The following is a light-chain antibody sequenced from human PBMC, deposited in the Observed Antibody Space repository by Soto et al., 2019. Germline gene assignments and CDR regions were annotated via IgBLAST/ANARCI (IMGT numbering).Light chain of an antibody. J-gene: IGLJ2*01. Sequence: SYVLTQPPSVSVAPGKTARITCGGNDVGSKSVHWYQQKPGQAPVLVIYYEVDRPSGIPERFSGSNSGNTATLTITRVDAGDEADYYCHVWDSDSDHPGFGGGTKLTVL. CDR3: HVWDSDSDHPG. CDR1: DVGSKS. V-gene: IGLV3-21*04. CDR2: YEV.